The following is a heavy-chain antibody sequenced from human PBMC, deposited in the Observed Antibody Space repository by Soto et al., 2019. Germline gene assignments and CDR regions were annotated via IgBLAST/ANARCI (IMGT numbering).Heavy chain of an antibody. CDR1: GYSFTRHD. Sequence: QVQLVQSGAEVRKPGASVRVSCKATGYSFTRHDINWLRQAAGQGSEWMGWMNPNSGNAVYAQRFQGRVTMTRNTSITTAYIEVTSLKYEDTAVYFCERGAYNDYSHWFDPWGKGTLVTVSS. CDR3: ERGAYNDYSHWFDP. V-gene: IGHV1-8*01. J-gene: IGHJ5*02. D-gene: IGHD4-4*01. CDR2: MNPNSGNA.